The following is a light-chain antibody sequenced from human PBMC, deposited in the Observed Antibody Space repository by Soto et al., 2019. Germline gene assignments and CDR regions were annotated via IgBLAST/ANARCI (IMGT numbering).Light chain of an antibody. CDR2: DVN. Sequence: QSALTQPASVSGSPGQSITISCTGSSNDIGGYNYVSWYQQHPGKVPKLLIYDVNNRPSGISDRFSGSQSGNTASLTISGLQAEDEATYYCTSYVTGTTLVGGGTKLTVL. V-gene: IGLV2-14*03. CDR1: SNDIGGYNY. CDR3: TSYVTGTTL. J-gene: IGLJ2*01.